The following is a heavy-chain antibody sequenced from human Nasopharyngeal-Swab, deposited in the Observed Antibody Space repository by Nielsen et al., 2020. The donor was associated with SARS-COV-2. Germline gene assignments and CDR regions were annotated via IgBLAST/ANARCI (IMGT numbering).Heavy chain of an antibody. D-gene: IGHD1-26*01. J-gene: IGHJ4*02. CDR3: AKDRDSGSYNPTLP. CDR1: GGSISSGGYY. Sequence: SETLSLTCTVSGGSISSGGYYWSWIRQHPGKGLEWIGYIYYSGSTYYNPSLKSRVTISVDTSKNQFSLKLSSVTAADTAVYYCAKDRDSGSYNPTLPWGQGTLVTVSS. CDR2: IYYSGST. V-gene: IGHV4-31*03.